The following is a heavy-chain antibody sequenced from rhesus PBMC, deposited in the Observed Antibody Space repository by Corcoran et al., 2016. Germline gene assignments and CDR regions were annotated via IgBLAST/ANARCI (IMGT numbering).Heavy chain of an antibody. V-gene: IGHV4-65*01. Sequence: QVQLQESGPGLVKPSETLSLTCAVPGGSISSSNWWSWIRPPPGKGPEGSGYISGSSGSTYYNPSLKSRVTISTDTSKNQFSLKLSSVTAADTAVYYCARGPRYEDDYGYYYPFWGQGVLVTVSS. J-gene: IGHJ4*01. CDR2: ISGSSGST. CDR3: ARGPRYEDDYGYYYPF. CDR1: GGSISSSNW. D-gene: IGHD3-9*01.